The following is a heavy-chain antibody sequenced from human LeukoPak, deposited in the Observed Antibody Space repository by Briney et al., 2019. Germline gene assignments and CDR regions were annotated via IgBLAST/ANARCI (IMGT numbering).Heavy chain of an antibody. CDR2: IISIFGTA. D-gene: IGHD3-22*01. CDR3: AITPNYYDSSGLNYLNYFDY. Sequence: ASVKVSCKASGGTFSSYAISWLRQAPGQGLEWMGGIISIFGTANYAQKFQGRVTITTDESTSTAYMELSSLRSEDTAVYYCAITPNYYDSSGLNYLNYFDYWGQGTLVTVSS. CDR1: GGTFSSYA. J-gene: IGHJ4*02. V-gene: IGHV1-69*05.